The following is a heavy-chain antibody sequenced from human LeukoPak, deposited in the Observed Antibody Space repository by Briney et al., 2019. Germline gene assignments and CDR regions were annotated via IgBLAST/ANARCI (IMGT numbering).Heavy chain of an antibody. CDR1: GFTFSSYA. CDR2: ICGSGGST. D-gene: IGHD2-2*01. V-gene: IGHV3-23*01. J-gene: IGHJ4*02. Sequence: PGGSLRLSCAASGFTFSSYAMSWVRHAPGKGLEWVSDICGSGGSTYYAHSVKGRFTISRDNSKNTLYLKMNSMRAEDTGVYYCATDDLGYCSSTSCYAGYFDCWGQGTLVTVSS. CDR3: ATDDLGYCSSTSCYAGYFDC.